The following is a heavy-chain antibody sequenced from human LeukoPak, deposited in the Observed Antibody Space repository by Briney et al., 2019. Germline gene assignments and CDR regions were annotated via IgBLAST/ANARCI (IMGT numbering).Heavy chain of an antibody. D-gene: IGHD6-6*01. V-gene: IGHV1-3*01. CDR1: GYTFTSYA. Sequence: ASVKVSCKASGYTFTSYAMHWVRQAPGQRLEWMGWINAGNGNTKYSQKFQGRVTITRDTSASTAYMELSSLRSEDTAVYYCARDRVAARPYYYYYYYMDVWGKGTTVTVSS. J-gene: IGHJ6*03. CDR3: ARDRVAARPYYYYYYYMDV. CDR2: INAGNGNT.